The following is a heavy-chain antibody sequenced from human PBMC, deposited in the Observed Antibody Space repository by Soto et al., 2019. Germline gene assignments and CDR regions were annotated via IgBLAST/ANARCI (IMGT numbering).Heavy chain of an antibody. CDR1: GFTFDDYA. CDR3: AKDMGGYYYYGMDV. V-gene: IGHV3-9*01. J-gene: IGHJ6*02. Sequence: EVQLVESGGGLVQPGRSLRLSCAASGFTFDDYAMHWVRQAPGKGLEWVSGISWNSGSIGYADSVKGRFTISRDNAKNSLYLQMNSLRAEDTALYYCAKDMGGYYYYGMDVWGQGTTVTVSS. D-gene: IGHD3-16*01. CDR2: ISWNSGSI.